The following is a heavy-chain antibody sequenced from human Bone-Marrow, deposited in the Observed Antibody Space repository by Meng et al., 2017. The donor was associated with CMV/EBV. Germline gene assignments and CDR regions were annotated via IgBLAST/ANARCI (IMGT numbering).Heavy chain of an antibody. D-gene: IGHD3-10*01. Sequence: SVKVSCKASGGTFSSYAISWVRQAPGQGLEWMGGIIPIFGTANYAQKFQGRVTMTRDTSTSTVYMDMSSLRSEDTAVFYCASYGSGIYAFFDHWGQGTLVTVSS. CDR2: IIPIFGTA. J-gene: IGHJ4*02. V-gene: IGHV1-69*05. CDR1: GGTFSSYA. CDR3: ASYGSGIYAFFDH.